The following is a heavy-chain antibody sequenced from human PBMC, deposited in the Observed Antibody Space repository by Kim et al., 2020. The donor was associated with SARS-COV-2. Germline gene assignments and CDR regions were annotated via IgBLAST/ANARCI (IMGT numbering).Heavy chain of an antibody. D-gene: IGHD6-19*01. Sequence: YADSVKSRFTISRDNAKNSLYLQMNSLRPEDMAFYYCAKAGSKTGWDFDYWGQGTLVTVSS. V-gene: IGHV3-9*03. CDR3: AKAGSKTGWDFDY. J-gene: IGHJ4*02.